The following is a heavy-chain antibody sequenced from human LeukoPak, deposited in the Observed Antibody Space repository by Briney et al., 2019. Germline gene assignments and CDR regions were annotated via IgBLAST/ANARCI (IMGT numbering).Heavy chain of an antibody. CDR2: ISSSSSYI. CDR3: ARDLDYDFWSGMN. CDR1: GFTFSSYS. D-gene: IGHD3-3*01. J-gene: IGHJ4*02. V-gene: IGHV3-21*01. Sequence: GGSLRLSCAAAGFTFSSYSMNWVRQAPGKGLDWVSSISSSSSYIYYADSVKGRFTISRDNAKNSLYLQMNSLRAEDTAVYYCARDLDYDFWSGMNWGQGTLVTVSS.